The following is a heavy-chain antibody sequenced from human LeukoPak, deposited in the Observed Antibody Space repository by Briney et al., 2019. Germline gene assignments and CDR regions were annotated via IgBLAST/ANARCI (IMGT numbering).Heavy chain of an antibody. V-gene: IGHV4-34*01. CDR3: ARGPGNILRFLEWLSENYFDY. CDR2: INHSGST. Sequence: SETLSLTGAVYGGSFSGYYWSWIRQPPGKGLEWIGEINHSGSTNYNPSLKSRVTISVDTSKNQFSLKLSSVTAADTAVYYCARGPGNILRFLEWLSENYFDYWGQGTLVTVSS. CDR1: GGSFSGYY. J-gene: IGHJ4*02. D-gene: IGHD3-3*01.